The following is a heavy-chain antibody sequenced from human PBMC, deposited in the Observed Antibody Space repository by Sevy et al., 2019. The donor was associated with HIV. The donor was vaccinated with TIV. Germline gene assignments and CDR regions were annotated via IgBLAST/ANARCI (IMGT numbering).Heavy chain of an antibody. Sequence: GGSLRLSCAASGFSFSDYYMGWVRQAPGKGLGWVANIYQDGSQENYVDSVKGRFTISRDNAKNSVYLQMNSLRVDDTGIYYCTREGGPGDYWGQGTLVTVSS. CDR2: IYQDGSQE. D-gene: IGHD3-16*01. CDR3: TREGGPGDY. CDR1: GFSFSDYY. V-gene: IGHV3-7*01. J-gene: IGHJ4*02.